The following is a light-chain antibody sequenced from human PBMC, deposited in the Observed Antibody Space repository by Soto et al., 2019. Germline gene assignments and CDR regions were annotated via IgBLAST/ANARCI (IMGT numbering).Light chain of an antibody. J-gene: IGKJ1*01. V-gene: IGKV3-20*01. CDR3: HQYGSSPQT. CDR1: QSVASY. Sequence: ELVLTQSXATXXXXPXXXAXXSXXASQSVASYLAWYHQKPGQAPRLLIYGASTRATGVPARFSGSGSGTEFTLTVDRLEPEDFAVYYCHQYGSSPQTFGRGTKVDIK. CDR2: GAS.